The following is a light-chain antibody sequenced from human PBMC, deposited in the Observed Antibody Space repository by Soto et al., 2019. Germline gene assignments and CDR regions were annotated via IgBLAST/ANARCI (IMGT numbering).Light chain of an antibody. CDR2: DAS. V-gene: IGKV3-20*01. CDR3: QQYGNSPIT. Sequence: EIVLTQSPATLSLSPGARATLSWRASQSVSSNLAWYQQKPGQAPRLLIHDASSRATGIPDRFSGSGSGTDFTLTISRLEPEDFAVYYCQQYGNSPITFGQGTRLEIK. J-gene: IGKJ5*01. CDR1: QSVSSN.